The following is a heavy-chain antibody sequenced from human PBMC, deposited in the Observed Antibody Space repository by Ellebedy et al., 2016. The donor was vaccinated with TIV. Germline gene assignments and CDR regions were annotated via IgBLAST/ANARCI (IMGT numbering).Heavy chain of an antibody. CDR2: IIPILGIA. CDR3: ARDGATVVTPHDY. J-gene: IGHJ4*02. CDR1: GGTFSSYA. D-gene: IGHD4-23*01. V-gene: IGHV1-69*04. Sequence: AASVKVSCKASGGTFSSYAISWVRQAPGQGLEWMGRIIPILGIANYAQKFQGRVTITADKSTSTAYMELSSLRSEDTAVYYCARDGATVVTPHDYWGQGTLVTVSS.